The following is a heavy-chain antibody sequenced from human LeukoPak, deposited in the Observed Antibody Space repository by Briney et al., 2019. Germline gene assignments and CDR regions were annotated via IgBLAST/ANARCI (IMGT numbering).Heavy chain of an antibody. CDR3: AKDREMVRTRGYFDY. CDR1: EFTFSSYA. CDR2: IKQDGSEK. D-gene: IGHD5-24*01. Sequence: GGSLRLSCAASEFTFSSYAIHWVRQAPGKGLEWVANIKQDGSEKYYVDTVKGRFTISRDNVKNSLYPQMNSLRAEDTAVYYCAKDREMVRTRGYFDYWGQGTLVTVSS. J-gene: IGHJ4*02. V-gene: IGHV3-7*01.